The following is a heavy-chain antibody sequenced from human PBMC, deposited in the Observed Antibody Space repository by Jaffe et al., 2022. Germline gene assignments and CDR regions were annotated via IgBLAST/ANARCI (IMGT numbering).Heavy chain of an antibody. J-gene: IGHJ4*02. CDR1: GGSFSGYY. CDR2: INHSGST. D-gene: IGHD4-4*01. V-gene: IGHV4-34*01. Sequence: QVQLQQWGAGLLKPSETLSLTCAVYGGSFSGYYWSWIRQPPGKGLEWIGEINHSGSTNYNPSLKSRVTISVDTSKNQFSLKLSSVTAADTAVYYCARLARGATKKLQGYYFDYWGQGTLVTVSS. CDR3: ARLARGATKKLQGYYFDY.